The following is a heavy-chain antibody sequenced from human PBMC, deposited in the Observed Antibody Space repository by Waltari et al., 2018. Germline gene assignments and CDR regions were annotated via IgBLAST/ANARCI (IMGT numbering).Heavy chain of an antibody. CDR2: LSASGGTI. Sequence: EVQLVESGGGLVQPGGSLRLSCAASGCTFHSYAISWVRQAPGKGLEWVSALSASGGTIYYADSAKGRITISRDNDKNTVYLQMNSLRAEDTAIYYCARVWGSYRSFDYWGQGTLVTVSS. CDR1: GCTFHSYA. CDR3: ARVWGSYRSFDY. D-gene: IGHD3-16*02. J-gene: IGHJ4*02. V-gene: IGHV3-23*04.